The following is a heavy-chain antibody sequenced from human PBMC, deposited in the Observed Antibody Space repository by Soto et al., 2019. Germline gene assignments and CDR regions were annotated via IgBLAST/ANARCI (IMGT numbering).Heavy chain of an antibody. V-gene: IGHV3-30*18. J-gene: IGHJ6*02. CDR1: GFTFSSYG. CDR3: AKDRAQTLFSAAAGKYSYYGMDV. CDR2: ISYDGSNK. D-gene: IGHD6-13*01. Sequence: PGGSLILSCAASGFTFSSYGMHWVRQAPGKGLEGVAVISYDGSNKYYGDSVKGRPTISRDNSKNTLYLQMNRLRAEDTAVYYCAKDRAQTLFSAAAGKYSYYGMDVWGEGTRVTGAS.